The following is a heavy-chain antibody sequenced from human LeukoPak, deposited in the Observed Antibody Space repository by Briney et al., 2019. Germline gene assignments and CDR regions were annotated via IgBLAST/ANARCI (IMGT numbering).Heavy chain of an antibody. CDR1: GYTFTSYG. Sequence: ASVKVSCKASGYTFTSYGISWVRQAPGQGLEWMRWISAYNGNTNYAQKLQGRVTMTTDTSTSTAYMELRSLRSDDTAVYYCARLEDYYDSSGYYYSDYWGQGTLVTVSS. D-gene: IGHD3-22*01. CDR3: ARLEDYYDSSGYYYSDY. V-gene: IGHV1-18*01. J-gene: IGHJ4*02. CDR2: ISAYNGNT.